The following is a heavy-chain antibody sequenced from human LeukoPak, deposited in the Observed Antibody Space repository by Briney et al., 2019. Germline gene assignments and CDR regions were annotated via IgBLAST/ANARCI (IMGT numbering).Heavy chain of an antibody. Sequence: GASVKVSCKVSGFSLTELSMHWVRQAPGKGLDGMGGFEPEDSETVYAQSFQGRLTMTEDTSTGTAYMELSSLRSEDTAIYYCASRLYCSNTRCRNFPFAYWGQGTLVTVSS. J-gene: IGHJ4*02. CDR3: ASRLYCSNTRCRNFPFAY. D-gene: IGHD2-2*01. CDR1: GFSLTELS. CDR2: FEPEDSET. V-gene: IGHV1-24*01.